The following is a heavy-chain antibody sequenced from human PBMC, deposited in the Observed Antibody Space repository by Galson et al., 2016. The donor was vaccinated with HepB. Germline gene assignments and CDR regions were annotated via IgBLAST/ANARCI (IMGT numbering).Heavy chain of an antibody. CDR3: ARGDRHSSSWWGFDY. CDR2: IRSRGSYI. CDR1: GFTFSDYY. J-gene: IGHJ4*02. V-gene: IGHV3-11*01. D-gene: IGHD6-13*01. Sequence: SLRLSCAASGFTFSDYYMSWIRPAPGKGLEWVSYIRSRGSYIYYADSVKGRFTISRDNAKNSLYLQMDSLRAEDTAVYYCARGDRHSSSWWGFDYWGQGTLVTVSS.